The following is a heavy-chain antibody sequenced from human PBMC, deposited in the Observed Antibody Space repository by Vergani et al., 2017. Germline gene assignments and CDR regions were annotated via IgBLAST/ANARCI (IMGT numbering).Heavy chain of an antibody. CDR3: AIRNMPRYHFDS. CDR1: GGTFSSFA. J-gene: IGHJ4*02. CDR2: IIPVFGML. Sequence: QVHLVQSGAEVKKPGSSVKVSCRASGGTFSSFAIRWVRQAPGQGLEWIGTIIPVFGMLNHGQRFEGSVTISADESTSTAYMELTNLRSDDTAVYYWAIRNMPRYHFDSWGPGTLVTVSS. D-gene: IGHD2-2*01. V-gene: IGHV1-69*13.